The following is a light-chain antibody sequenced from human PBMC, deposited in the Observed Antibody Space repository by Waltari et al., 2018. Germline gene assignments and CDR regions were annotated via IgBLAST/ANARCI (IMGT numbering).Light chain of an antibody. CDR3: SSYAGSNNL. CDR2: EVS. V-gene: IGLV2-8*01. CDR1: SSDVGGYNY. J-gene: IGLJ2*01. Sequence: QSALTQPPSASGSPGQSVTLSCTGTSSDVGGYNYVSWYQQHPGKAPKLMIYEVSKRPSGVPARFSGSKSGNTASLTVSGLQAEDEADYYCSSYAGSNNLFGGGTKLTVL.